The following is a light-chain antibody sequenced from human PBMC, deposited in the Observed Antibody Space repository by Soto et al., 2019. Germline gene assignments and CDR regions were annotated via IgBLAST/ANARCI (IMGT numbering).Light chain of an antibody. CDR1: NSDIGAYDY. J-gene: IGLJ2*01. Sequence: QSALTQPASVSGSPGQSITISCTGSNSDIGAYDYVSWFQHHPGKAPKLIIFEVSNRPSGISDRFSGFKSANTAYLTISGVQPEDEADYHCSSYTTIKTVVFGGGTKLTVL. CDR3: SSYTTIKTVV. V-gene: IGLV2-14*01. CDR2: EVS.